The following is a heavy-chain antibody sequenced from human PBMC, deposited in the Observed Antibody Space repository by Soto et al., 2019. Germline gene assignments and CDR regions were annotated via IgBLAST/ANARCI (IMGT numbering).Heavy chain of an antibody. CDR3: ASTYCGGDCYRVPHYYYYGMDV. CDR1: GGSISSSIYY. J-gene: IGHJ6*02. D-gene: IGHD2-21*02. Sequence: SETLSLTCTVSGGSISSSIYYWGWIRHPPGKGLEWIGSIYYSGSTYYNPSLKSRVTISVDTPKNQFSLKLSSVTAADTAVYYCASTYCGGDCYRVPHYYYYGMDVWGQGTTVTVSS. V-gene: IGHV4-39*01. CDR2: IYYSGST.